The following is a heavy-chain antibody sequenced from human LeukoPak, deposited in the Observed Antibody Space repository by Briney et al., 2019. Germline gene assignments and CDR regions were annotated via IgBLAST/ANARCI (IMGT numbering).Heavy chain of an antibody. CDR3: ARRRGTYLDY. CDR2: INPNSGGT. Sequence: ASVKVSCKASGYTFSDYYMHWVRQAPGQGLEWMGRINPNSGGTNYAQNFQGRVTMTRDTSISTAYMDLSSLRFDDTAVYYCARRRGTYLDYWGQGSLVTVSS. V-gene: IGHV1-2*06. CDR1: GYTFSDYY. J-gene: IGHJ4*02. D-gene: IGHD3-16*01.